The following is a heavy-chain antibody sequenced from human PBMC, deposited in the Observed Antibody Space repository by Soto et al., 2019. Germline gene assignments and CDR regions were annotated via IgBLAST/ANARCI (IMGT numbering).Heavy chain of an antibody. V-gene: IGHV4-61*01. J-gene: IGHJ6*01. CDR1: GVSVSSGSYY. CDR2: IYYSGST. D-gene: IGHD3-3*01. Sequence: SETLSLTCTVSGVSVSSGSYYWSWMGQPPGKGLEWIGYIYYSGSTNYNPSLKSRVTISVDTSKNQFSLKLSSVTAADTAVYYCARNLYDFWSGYYGTRGDYYYGMEVLGQGTTVNVSS. CDR3: ARNLYDFWSGYYGTRGDYYYGMEV.